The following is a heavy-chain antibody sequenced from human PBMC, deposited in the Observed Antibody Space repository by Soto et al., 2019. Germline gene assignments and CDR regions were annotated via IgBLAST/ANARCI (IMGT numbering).Heavy chain of an antibody. Sequence: GGSLRLSCAASGFNFINYNMNWVRQTPEKGLEWISYISGFSTTIYYADSVKGRFTISRDNAKNSLYLQMSSLTDEDTGLYYCARDKKAYSSSWLKWFDPWGQGTLVTVSS. CDR2: ISGFSTTI. CDR1: GFNFINYN. CDR3: ARDKKAYSSSWLKWFDP. J-gene: IGHJ5*02. D-gene: IGHD6-13*01. V-gene: IGHV3-48*02.